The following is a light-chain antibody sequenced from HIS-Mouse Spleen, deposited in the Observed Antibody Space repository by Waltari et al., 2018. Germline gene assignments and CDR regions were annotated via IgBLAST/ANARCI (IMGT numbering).Light chain of an antibody. Sequence: QSALNQPASVSGSPGQSITIPCTGPSSDVGSYNLVSWYQQHPGKAPKLMIYEGSKRPSGVSNRFSGSKSGNTASLTISGLQAEDEADYYCCSYAGSSTSVVFGGGTKLTVL. J-gene: IGLJ2*01. CDR2: EGS. V-gene: IGLV2-23*01. CDR3: CSYAGSSTSVV. CDR1: SSDVGSYNL.